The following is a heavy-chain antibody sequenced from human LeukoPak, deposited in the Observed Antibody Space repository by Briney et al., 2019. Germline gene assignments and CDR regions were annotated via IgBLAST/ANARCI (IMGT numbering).Heavy chain of an antibody. CDR1: GFTFSSYA. V-gene: IGHV3-23*01. D-gene: IGHD6-19*01. Sequence: PGGSLRLSCAASGFTFSSYAMSWVRQAPGKGLEWVSAISGSGGSTYYADSMKGRFTISRDNSKNTLYLQMNSLRAEDTAVYYCAKGPREQWLVPFDYWGQGTLVTVSS. CDR2: ISGSGGST. J-gene: IGHJ4*02. CDR3: AKGPREQWLVPFDY.